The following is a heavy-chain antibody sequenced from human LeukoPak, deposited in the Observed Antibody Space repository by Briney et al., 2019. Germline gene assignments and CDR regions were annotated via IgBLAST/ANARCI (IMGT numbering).Heavy chain of an antibody. CDR2: ISAYNGNT. V-gene: IGHV1-18*01. J-gene: IGHJ4*02. Sequence: ASVKVSCKASGYTFTSYGISWVRQAPGQRLEWMGWISAYNGNTNYAQKLQGRVTMTTDTSTSTAYMELRRLRSDDTAVYYCARDSEYSTSYDYWGQRTLVTAAS. CDR3: ARDSEYSTSYDY. D-gene: IGHD6-6*01. CDR1: GYTFTSYG.